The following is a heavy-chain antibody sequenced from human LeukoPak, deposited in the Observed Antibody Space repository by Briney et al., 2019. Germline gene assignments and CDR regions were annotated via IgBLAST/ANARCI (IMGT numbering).Heavy chain of an antibody. CDR1: GFTFSSYA. D-gene: IGHD3-3*01. V-gene: IGHV3-23*01. CDR3: ARADFWSGYSSHDAFDI. CDR2: ISGSGGST. J-gene: IGHJ3*02. Sequence: PGGSLRLSCAASGFTFSSYAMSWVRQAPGKGLEWVSAISGSGGSTYYADSVKGRFTISRDNSKNTLYLQMNSLRSDDTAVYYCARADFWSGYSSHDAFDIWGQGTMVTVSS.